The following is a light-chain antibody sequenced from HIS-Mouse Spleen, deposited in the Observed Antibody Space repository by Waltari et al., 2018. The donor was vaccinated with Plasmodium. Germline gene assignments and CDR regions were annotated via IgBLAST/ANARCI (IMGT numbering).Light chain of an antibody. CDR3: YSTDSSGNHRV. V-gene: IGLV3-10*01. J-gene: IGLJ3*02. CDR2: EDS. CDR1: ALPKKY. Sequence: SYELTQPPSVSVSPGQTARITCSGDALPKKYAYWYQQKSGQAPLLVIYEDSKRPSGIPGRFPGSSSGTMATLTISGAQVEDEADYYCYSTDSSGNHRVFGGGTKLTVL.